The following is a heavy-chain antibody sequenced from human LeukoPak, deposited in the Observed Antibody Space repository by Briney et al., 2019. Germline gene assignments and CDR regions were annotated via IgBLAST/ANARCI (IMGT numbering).Heavy chain of an antibody. J-gene: IGHJ4*02. CDR2: ISASNGNT. D-gene: IGHD3-9*01. Sequence: ASVKVSCKTSGYTFNTYDISWVRQAPGQGLEWMGWISASNGNTNYAQKLQGRVSMTTDTSTSTAFMDLRSLRSDDTAVYYCAREGAERYYDILTGYYSLSFFDYWGQGTLVTVSP. V-gene: IGHV1-18*01. CDR3: AREGAERYYDILTGYYSLSFFDY. CDR1: GYTFNTYD.